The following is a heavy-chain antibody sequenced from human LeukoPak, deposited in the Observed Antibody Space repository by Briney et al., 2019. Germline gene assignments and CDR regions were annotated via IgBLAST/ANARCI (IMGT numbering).Heavy chain of an antibody. CDR3: TRGDCSSTSCYTFDY. CDR1: GFTFGDYA. CDR2: IRSKAYGGTT. Sequence: PGRSLRLSCTASGFTFGDYAMSWVRQAPGKGLEWVGFIRSKAYGGTTEYAASVKGRFTISRDDSKSIAYLQMNNLKTEDTAVYYCTRGDCSSTSCYTFDYWGQGTLVTVSS. V-gene: IGHV3-49*04. D-gene: IGHD2-2*02. J-gene: IGHJ4*02.